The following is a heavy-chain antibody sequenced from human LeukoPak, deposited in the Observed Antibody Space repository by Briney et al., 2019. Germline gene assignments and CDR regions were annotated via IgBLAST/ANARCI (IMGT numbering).Heavy chain of an antibody. J-gene: IGHJ4*02. D-gene: IGHD3-22*01. CDR3: ARVDIGAAYYDGLYYFDY. V-gene: IGHV1-69*13. CDR2: IIPIFGTA. Sequence: ASVKVSCKASGGTFSSYAISWVRQAPGQGLEWMGGIIPIFGTANYAQKFQGRVTITADESTSTAYMELSSLRSEDTAVYYCARVDIGAAYYDGLYYFDYWGQGTLVTVSS. CDR1: GGTFSSYA.